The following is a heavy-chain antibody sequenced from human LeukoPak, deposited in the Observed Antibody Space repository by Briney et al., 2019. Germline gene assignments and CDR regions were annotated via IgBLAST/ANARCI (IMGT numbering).Heavy chain of an antibody. CDR1: GFTFSLYE. J-gene: IGHJ5*02. CDR3: ARDFAQNWFDT. V-gene: IGHV3-48*03. CDR2: ISKSGNNL. D-gene: IGHD2-21*01. Sequence: GGSLRRSCVASGFTFSLYEMNWVRQAPGKGLEWVSCISKSGNNLHYADSVKGRFTISRDNAKNSLYLKMNSLRVEDTAVYYCARDFAQNWFDTWGQGTLVTVSA.